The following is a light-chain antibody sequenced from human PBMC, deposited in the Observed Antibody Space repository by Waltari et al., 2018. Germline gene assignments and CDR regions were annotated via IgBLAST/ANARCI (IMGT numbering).Light chain of an antibody. CDR1: SSTIGNND. J-gene: IGLJ3*02. V-gene: IGLV1-51*01. Sequence: QSVLTQPPSVSAAPGQRVTISCSGGSSTIGNNDVSWYQQFPGTPPKLLITDNNKRPFGIPDRFSGSKSGTSATLGITGLQTGDEADYYCATWDSRLSVVVFGGGTKVTVL. CDR2: DNN. CDR3: ATWDSRLSVVV.